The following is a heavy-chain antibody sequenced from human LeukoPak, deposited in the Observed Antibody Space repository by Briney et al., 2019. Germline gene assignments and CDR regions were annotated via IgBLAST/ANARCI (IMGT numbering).Heavy chain of an antibody. D-gene: IGHD2-21*01. V-gene: IGHV3-23*01. CDR2: INGRGDST. J-gene: IGHJ4*02. Sequence: GGSLRLSCAASGFSFSTYTMNWVRQAPGKGLEWVSAINGRGDSTFYADSVKGQFTISRDNSKSTVYLQMNSLRADDTAVYYCAKGRQTGAYSTSDFWGQGTLVTVSS. CDR1: GFSFSTYT. CDR3: AKGRQTGAYSTSDF.